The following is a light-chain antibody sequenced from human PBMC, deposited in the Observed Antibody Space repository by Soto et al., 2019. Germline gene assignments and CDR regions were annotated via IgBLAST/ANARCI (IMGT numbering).Light chain of an antibody. CDR3: QQYNSNLWT. CDR1: QTITNW. V-gene: IGKV1-5*01. Sequence: DIQLTQSPSTLSASVGDRVTITCRASQTITNWLAWYQQKPGKAPKLLIYDASSLESGVPSRFSGSGSGTEFTLTNSGLQPDDFATYYCQQYNSNLWTFGQGTKVEIK. CDR2: DAS. J-gene: IGKJ1*01.